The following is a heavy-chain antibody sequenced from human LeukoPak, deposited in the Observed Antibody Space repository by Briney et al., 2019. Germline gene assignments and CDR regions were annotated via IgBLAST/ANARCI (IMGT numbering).Heavy chain of an antibody. V-gene: IGHV4-59*11. D-gene: IGHD3-22*01. CDR1: GGSIRSHY. CDR2: IYYSGST. J-gene: IGHJ4*02. Sequence: PSETLSLTCTVSGGSIRSHYWSWIRQPPGKGLEWIGDIYYSGSTNYNPSLKSRVTISVDTSKNQFSLKLSSVTAADTAVYYCARDRGDYDSSGYYGYFDYWGQGALVTVSS. CDR3: ARDRGDYDSSGYYGYFDY.